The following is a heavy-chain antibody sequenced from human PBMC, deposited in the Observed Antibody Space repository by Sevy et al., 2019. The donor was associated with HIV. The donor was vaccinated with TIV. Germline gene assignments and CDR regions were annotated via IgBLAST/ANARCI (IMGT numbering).Heavy chain of an antibody. CDR3: ARDLVTPATTDYFYYGMDV. CDR2: SSRSSTYI. J-gene: IGHJ6*02. Sequence: GSLRLSCAASGFTIRTYNMNWVRHAPGEGLEWVSSSSRSSTYICYADSVKGRFTISRDNAKNSLYLQMSSLRAEDTAVYYCARDLVTPATTDYFYYGMDVWGQGTTVTVSS. D-gene: IGHD2-15*01. CDR1: GFTIRTYN. V-gene: IGHV3-21*01.